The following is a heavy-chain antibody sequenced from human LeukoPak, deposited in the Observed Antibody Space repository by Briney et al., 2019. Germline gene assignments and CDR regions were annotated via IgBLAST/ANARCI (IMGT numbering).Heavy chain of an antibody. J-gene: IGHJ5*02. D-gene: IGHD6-6*01. V-gene: IGHV3-48*01. Sequence: GGSLRLSCAASGFTFSSHSMNWVRQAPGKGLEWVSYISSSSSTIYYADSVKGRFTISRDNAKNSLYLQMNSLRAEDTAVYYCARDLKYSSSSTSWFDPWGQGTLVTVSS. CDR1: GFTFSSHS. CDR2: ISSSSSTI. CDR3: ARDLKYSSSSTSWFDP.